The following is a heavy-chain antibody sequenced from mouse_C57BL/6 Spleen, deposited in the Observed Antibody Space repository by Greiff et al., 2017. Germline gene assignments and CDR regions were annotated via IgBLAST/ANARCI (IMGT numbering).Heavy chain of an antibody. CDR3: TRGYDDDEGYAMDY. V-gene: IGHV6-6*01. CDR1: GFTFSGAW. D-gene: IGHD2-4*01. Sequence: DVKLVESGGGLVQPGGSMKLSCAASGFTFSGAWMDWVRQSPEEGLEWVAEIRNKANNHATYYAESVKGRFTISRDDSKSSVYLQMNSLRAEDTGIYYCTRGYDDDEGYAMDYWGQGTSVTVSS. CDR2: IRNKANNHAT. J-gene: IGHJ4*01.